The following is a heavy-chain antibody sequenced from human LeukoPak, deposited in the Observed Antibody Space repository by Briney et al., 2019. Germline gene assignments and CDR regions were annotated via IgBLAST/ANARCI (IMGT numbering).Heavy chain of an antibody. CDR1: GYTFNGYG. D-gene: IGHD2-2*01. J-gene: IGHJ5*02. V-gene: IGHV1-18*01. CDR3: ARVVTPRYCSTTSRYWKGWFDP. CDR2: ISAYNGDT. Sequence: ASVKVSCKASGYTFNGYGISWVRQVPGQGLEWMGWISAYNGDTNYAQKLQGRVTMTTDTSTSTAYMELRSLRSDDTAVYNCARVVTPRYCSTTSRYWKGWFDPWGQGTLVTVSS.